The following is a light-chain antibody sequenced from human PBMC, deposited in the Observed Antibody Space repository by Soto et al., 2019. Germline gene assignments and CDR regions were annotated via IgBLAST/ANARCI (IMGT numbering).Light chain of an antibody. J-gene: IGLJ1*01. Sequence: QSALTQPASVSGSPGQAITISCTGTSSDVGGYNYVSWYQHHPGKAPKLIIYDVSNRPSGVSDRFSGSKSGNTASLTISGLHPEAEADYYCSSFTSSSTFVFGTGTKVTVL. CDR2: DVS. CDR1: SSDVGGYNY. CDR3: SSFTSSSTFV. V-gene: IGLV2-14*03.